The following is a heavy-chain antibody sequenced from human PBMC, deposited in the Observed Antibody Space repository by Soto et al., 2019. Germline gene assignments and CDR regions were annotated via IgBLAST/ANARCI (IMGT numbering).Heavy chain of an antibody. D-gene: IGHD3-10*01. CDR2: ISAYNGNT. CDR3: ARDSRRFGELPDYYYYGMDV. Sequence: ASVNVSCKASGYTFTSYGISWVRQAPGQGLEWMGWISAYNGNTNYAQKLQGRVTMTTDTSTSTAYMELRSLRSDDTAVYYCARDSRRFGELPDYYYYGMDVWGQGTTVTVSS. J-gene: IGHJ6*02. V-gene: IGHV1-18*01. CDR1: GYTFTSYG.